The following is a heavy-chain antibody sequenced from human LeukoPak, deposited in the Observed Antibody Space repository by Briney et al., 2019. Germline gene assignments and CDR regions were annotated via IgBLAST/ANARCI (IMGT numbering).Heavy chain of an antibody. J-gene: IGHJ4*02. V-gene: IGHV4-61*02. CDR1: GGSISSGSYY. Sequence: SQTLSLTCTVSGGSISSGSYYWSWIRQPAGKGLEWIGRIYTSGSTNYNPSLKSRVTISVDTSKNQFSLKLSSVTAADTAVYYCARDSDYWGQGTLVTVSS. CDR3: ARDSDY. CDR2: IYTSGST.